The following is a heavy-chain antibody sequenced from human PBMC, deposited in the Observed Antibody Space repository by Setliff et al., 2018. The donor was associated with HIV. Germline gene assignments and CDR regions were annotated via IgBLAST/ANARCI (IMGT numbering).Heavy chain of an antibody. D-gene: IGHD3-10*01. CDR1: GFTFSSYG. CDR2: IQYDGRKN. CDR3: AKDQGRVNYH. Sequence: LRLSCAASGFTFSSYGLHWVRQAPGKGLEWVAFIQYDGRKNNYADSVKGRFTISRDNSRNTVFLQMNNLRTEDTAVYYCAKDQGRVNYHWGLGTLVTVSS. J-gene: IGHJ4*02. V-gene: IGHV3-30*02.